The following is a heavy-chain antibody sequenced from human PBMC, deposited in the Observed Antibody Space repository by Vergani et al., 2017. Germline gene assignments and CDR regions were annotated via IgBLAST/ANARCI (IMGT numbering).Heavy chain of an antibody. CDR1: GYTFTSYY. Sequence: QVQLVQSGAEVKKPGASVKVSCKAFGYTFTSYYMHWVRQAPGQGLEWMGIINPSGGSTSYAQKFQGRVTMTRDTSTNTVYMELSSLRAEDTDVYYWARDRAMVRGVIYYYYYGMDVWGQGTAVTVSS. J-gene: IGHJ6*02. V-gene: IGHV1-46*01. D-gene: IGHD3-10*01. CDR2: INPSGGST. CDR3: ARDRAMVRGVIYYYYYGMDV.